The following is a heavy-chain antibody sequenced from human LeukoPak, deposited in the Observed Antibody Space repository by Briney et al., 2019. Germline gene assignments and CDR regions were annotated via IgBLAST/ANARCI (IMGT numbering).Heavy chain of an antibody. CDR3: ARGGSVHYFDY. V-gene: IGHV4-34*01. CDR1: AGSFSGYY. D-gene: IGHD1-26*01. Sequence: SETLSLTCPLYAGSFSGYYWSWIRQPPGKGLEWIGEINHSGTTNYNPSLKSRVTMSVDTSKNQFSLKLSSVTAADTAVYYCARGGSVHYFDYWGQGTLVTVSS. CDR2: INHSGTT. J-gene: IGHJ4*02.